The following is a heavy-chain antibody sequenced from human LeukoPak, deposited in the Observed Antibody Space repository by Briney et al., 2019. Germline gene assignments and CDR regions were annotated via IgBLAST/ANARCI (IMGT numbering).Heavy chain of an antibody. D-gene: IGHD6-13*01. J-gene: IGHJ5*02. CDR1: GYTFTSYG. CDR2: ISAYNGNT. V-gene: IGHV1-18*01. CDR3: ARGLAAAGFNWFDP. Sequence: ASVKVSCKASGYTFTSYGISWVRQAPGQGLEWMGWISAYNGNTNYAQKFQGRVTITADKSTSTAYMELSSLRSEDTAVYYCARGLAAAGFNWFDPWGQGTLVTVSS.